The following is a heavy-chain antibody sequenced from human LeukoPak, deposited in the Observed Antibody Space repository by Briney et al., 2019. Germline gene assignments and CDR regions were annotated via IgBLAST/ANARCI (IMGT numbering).Heavy chain of an antibody. CDR2: INHSGST. D-gene: IGHD2-2*01. CDR1: GGSFSGYY. CDR3: ARGRSTSWQLPFDY. J-gene: IGHJ4*02. V-gene: IGHV4-34*01. Sequence: SEALSLTCAVHGGSFSGYYWSWIRQPPGKGLEWIGEINHSGSTNDNPSLKSRGTISVDTSKNQSSLKLSSVTAADTAVYYCARGRSTSWQLPFDYWGQGTLVTVSS.